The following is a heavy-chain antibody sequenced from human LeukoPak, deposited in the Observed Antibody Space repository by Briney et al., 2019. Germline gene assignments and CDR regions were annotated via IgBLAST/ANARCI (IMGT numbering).Heavy chain of an antibody. D-gene: IGHD3-3*01. CDR2: INYSGTT. CDR1: GASFSSSSYY. J-gene: IGHJ5*02. CDR3: ARVRFLEGFDP. V-gene: IGHV4-39*01. Sequence: SETLSLTCTVSGASFSSSSYYWVWVRQPPGKGLEWIGSINYSGTTYYRSSLKSRVTISVDTSKNQFSLKLSSVTAADTAVYYCARVRFLEGFDPWGQGTLVTVSS.